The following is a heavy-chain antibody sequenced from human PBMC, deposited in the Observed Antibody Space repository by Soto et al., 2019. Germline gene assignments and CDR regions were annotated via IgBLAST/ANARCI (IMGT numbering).Heavy chain of an antibody. CDR1: GFTFSSNW. D-gene: IGHD2-15*01. CDR3: ARESEDLTSNFDY. J-gene: IGHJ4*02. Sequence: GGSLRLSCAASGFTFSSNWMDWVRQAPGKGLEWVDNINQDGSEKHYIDSVKGRFTISRDNAKNSLYLQMNSLRAEDTAVYYCARESEDLTSNFDYWGQGTLVTVSS. CDR2: INQDGSEK. V-gene: IGHV3-7*01.